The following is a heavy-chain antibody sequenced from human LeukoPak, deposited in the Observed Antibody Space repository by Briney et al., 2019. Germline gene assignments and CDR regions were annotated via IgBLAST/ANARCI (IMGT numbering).Heavy chain of an antibody. CDR2: IIPIFGTA. Sequence: ASVKVSCKASGYTFTGYYMHWVRQAPGQGLEWMGGIIPIFGTANYAQKFQGRVTITADESTSTAFMELSSLRSEDTAVYYCAREVSSANYYMDVWGKGTTVTVSS. CDR3: AREVSSANYYMDV. J-gene: IGHJ6*03. V-gene: IGHV1-69*13. CDR1: GYTFTGYY. D-gene: IGHD3-22*01.